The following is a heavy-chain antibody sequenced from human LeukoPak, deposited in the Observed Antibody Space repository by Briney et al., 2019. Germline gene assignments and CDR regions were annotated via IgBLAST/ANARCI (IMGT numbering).Heavy chain of an antibody. D-gene: IGHD5-24*01. CDR3: ARGAGYNYPYYFDY. CDR1: RLTFSSHW. V-gene: IGHV3-53*01. J-gene: IGHJ4*02. CDR2: IYGGGNI. Sequence: PGGSLRLSCAASRLTFSSHWMHWVRQAPGKGLEWVSVIYGGGNIYYADSVKGRFTISRDNSKNTLYLQMNSLRAEDTAVYYCARGAGYNYPYYFDYWGQGTLVTVSS.